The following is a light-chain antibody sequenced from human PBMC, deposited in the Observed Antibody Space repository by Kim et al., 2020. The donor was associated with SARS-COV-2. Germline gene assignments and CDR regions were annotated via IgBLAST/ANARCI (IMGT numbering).Light chain of an antibody. CDR3: QQNNNWPLT. CDR2: GAS. V-gene: IGKV3-15*01. Sequence: VYPGERATLSCRASQSVRSNLAWYQLKPGQPPRLLIYGASTRATGIPARFSGSGSGTEFTLTISSLQSEDLAFYYCQQNNNWPLTFGGGTKVDIK. J-gene: IGKJ4*01. CDR1: QSVRSN.